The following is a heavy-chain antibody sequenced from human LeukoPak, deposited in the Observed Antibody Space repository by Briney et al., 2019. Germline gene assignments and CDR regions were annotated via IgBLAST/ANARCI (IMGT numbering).Heavy chain of an antibody. CDR2: INHSGST. J-gene: IGHJ5*02. D-gene: IGHD1-7*01. V-gene: IGHV4-34*01. CDR3: ARDSELELIGWFDP. Sequence: SETLSLTCAVYGGSFSGYYWSRIRQPPGKGLEWIGEINHSGSTNYNPSLKSRVTISVDTSKNQFSLKLSSVTAADTAVYYCARDSELELIGWFDPWGQGTLVTVSS. CDR1: GGSFSGYY.